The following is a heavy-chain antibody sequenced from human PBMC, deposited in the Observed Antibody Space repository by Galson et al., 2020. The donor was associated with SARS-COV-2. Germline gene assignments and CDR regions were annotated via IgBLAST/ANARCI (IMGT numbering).Heavy chain of an antibody. Sequence: SETLSLTCTVSGGSISSYYWSWIRKPPGKGLEWIGYIYYSGSTNCNPSLTRRVTITVDTSKNQFSLKLSSVTAADTAVYYCAGHFGGLGGGIAIYFDYWGQGTLVTFSS. CDR3: AGHFGGLGGGIAIYFDY. V-gene: IGHV4-59*01. J-gene: IGHJ4*02. CDR2: IYYSGST. D-gene: IGHD3-16*02. CDR1: GGSISSYY.